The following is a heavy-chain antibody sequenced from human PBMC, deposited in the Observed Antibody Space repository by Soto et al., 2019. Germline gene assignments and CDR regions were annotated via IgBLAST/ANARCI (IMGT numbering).Heavy chain of an antibody. Sequence: ASVKVSCKVSGYTLTELSMHCVRRAPGKGLEWMGGFDPEDGETIYAQKFQGRVTMTEDTSTDTAYMELSSLRSEDTAVYYCATDREGNYYDSSGGYYFDYWGQGTLVTVSS. J-gene: IGHJ4*02. V-gene: IGHV1-24*01. CDR1: GYTLTELS. CDR2: FDPEDGET. CDR3: ATDREGNYYDSSGGYYFDY. D-gene: IGHD3-22*01.